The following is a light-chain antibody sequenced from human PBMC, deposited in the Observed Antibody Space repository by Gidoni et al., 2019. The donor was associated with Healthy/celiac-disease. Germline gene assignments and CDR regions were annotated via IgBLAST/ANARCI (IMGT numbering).Light chain of an antibody. CDR1: QSVSSY. V-gene: IGKV3-11*01. J-gene: IGKJ2*01. CDR2: DAS. Sequence: IVLTPSPATLSLSPGERATLSCRASQSVSSYLAWYQQKPGQAPRLLIYDASNRATGIPARFSGSGSGTDFTLTISSLEPEDCAVYYCQQRSNWPMYTFGQGTKLEIK. CDR3: QQRSNWPMYT.